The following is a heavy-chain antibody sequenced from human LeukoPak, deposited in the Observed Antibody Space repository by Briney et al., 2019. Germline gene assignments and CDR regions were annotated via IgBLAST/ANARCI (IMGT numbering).Heavy chain of an antibody. D-gene: IGHD2-15*01. V-gene: IGHV4-38-2*02. CDR2: IYHSGST. CDR1: GYSISSGYY. CDR3: ARDTHSRYDCSGGSCLDLGAFDI. Sequence: PSETLSLTCTVSGYSISSGYYWGWIRQPPGKGLEWIGSIYHSGSTYYNPSLKSRVTISVDTSKNQFSLKLSSVTAADTAVYYCARDTHSRYDCSGGSCLDLGAFDIWGQGTMVTVSS. J-gene: IGHJ3*02.